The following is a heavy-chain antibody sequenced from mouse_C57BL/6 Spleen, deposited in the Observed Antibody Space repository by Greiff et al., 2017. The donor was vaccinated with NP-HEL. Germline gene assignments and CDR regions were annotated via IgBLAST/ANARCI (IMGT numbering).Heavy chain of an antibody. CDR2: IDPSDSYT. Sequence: VQLQQPGAELVRPGTSVKLSCKASGYTFTSYWMHWVKQRPGQGLEWIGVIDPSDSYTNSNQKFKGKATLTVDTSSTTAYMQLSSLTSEDSAVYYCARPSPGTLDYWGQGTTLTVSS. CDR1: GYTFTSYW. J-gene: IGHJ2*01. D-gene: IGHD3-1*01. V-gene: IGHV1-59*01. CDR3: ARPSPGTLDY.